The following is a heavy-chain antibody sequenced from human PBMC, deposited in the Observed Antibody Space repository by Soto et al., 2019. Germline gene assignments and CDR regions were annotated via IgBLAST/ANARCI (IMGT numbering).Heavy chain of an antibody. D-gene: IGHD3-16*01. J-gene: IGHJ4*02. CDR1: GFAFSSYG. CDR2: MSYDGSNT. CDR3: AKGWGHFDY. V-gene: IGHV3-30*18. Sequence: GGSLRLSCAASGFAFSSYGMHWVRQTPGQGLEWVAVMSYDGSNTHYADSAKGRFTISRDNSKNTLYLQMNSLRIEDTAVYYCAKGWGHFDYWGQGALVTVSS.